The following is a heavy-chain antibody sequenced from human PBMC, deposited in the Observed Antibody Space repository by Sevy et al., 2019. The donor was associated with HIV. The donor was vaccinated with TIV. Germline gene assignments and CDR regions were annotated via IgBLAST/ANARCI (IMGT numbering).Heavy chain of an antibody. CDR1: GFTFSSYG. CDR2: ISYDGSNK. J-gene: IGHJ4*02. V-gene: IGHV3-30*03. CDR3: VRADPDQHFDS. Sequence: GGSLRLSCAASGFTFSSYGMHWVRQAPGKGLEWVAVISYDGSNKYYADSVKGRFTISRDNSKNTLYLQMNSLRAEDTAVYYCVRADPDQHFDSWGQGTLVTVSS.